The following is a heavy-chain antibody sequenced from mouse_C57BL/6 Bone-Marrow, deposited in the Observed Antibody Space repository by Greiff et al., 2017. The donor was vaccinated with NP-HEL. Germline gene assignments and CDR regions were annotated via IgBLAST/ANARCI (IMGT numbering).Heavy chain of an antibody. J-gene: IGHJ2*01. CDR1: GYTFTDYE. Sequence: QVHVKQSGAELVRPGASVTLSCKASGYTFTDYEMHWVKQTPVHGLEWIGAIDPETGGTAYNQKFKGKAILTADKSSSTAYMELRSLTSEDSAVYYCTRPSMGTTDYWGQGTTRTVSS. V-gene: IGHV1-15*01. CDR2: IDPETGGT. D-gene: IGHD2-14*01. CDR3: TRPSMGTTDY.